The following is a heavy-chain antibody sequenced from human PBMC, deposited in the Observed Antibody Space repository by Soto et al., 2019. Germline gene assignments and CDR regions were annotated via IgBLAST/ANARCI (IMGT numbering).Heavy chain of an antibody. CDR2: IYPSDSYT. CDR3: ARGRGSYFPLWFDP. V-gene: IGHV5-10-1*01. J-gene: IGHJ5*02. CDR1: GYTFTPYW. Sequence: PGESLKLSGTRSGYTFTPYWIGWVRPMPGKGLEWMGMIYPSDSYTTYSPSFQGHVTISADKSISTAYLQWSSLKASDTAMYYRARGRGSYFPLWFDPWGQGTLVTVSS. D-gene: IGHD1-26*01.